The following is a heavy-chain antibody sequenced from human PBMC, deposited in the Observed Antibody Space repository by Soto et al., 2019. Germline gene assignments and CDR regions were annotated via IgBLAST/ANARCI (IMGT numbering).Heavy chain of an antibody. V-gene: IGHV3-13*01. Sequence: PGGSLRLSCAAAGCTFISYDMHWVRQATGKGLEWVSAIGTAGDTYYPGSVKGRFTISRENAKNSLYLQMNSLRAGDTAVYYCARADGYCTNGVCYGMDVWGQGTTVTVSS. CDR1: GCTFISYD. CDR3: ARADGYCTNGVCYGMDV. J-gene: IGHJ6*02. D-gene: IGHD2-8*01. CDR2: IGTAGDT.